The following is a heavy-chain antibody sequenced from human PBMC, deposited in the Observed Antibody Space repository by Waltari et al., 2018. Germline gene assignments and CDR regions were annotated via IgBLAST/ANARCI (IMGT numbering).Heavy chain of an antibody. CDR2: VYSTGAT. CDR1: AASIRGHY. J-gene: IGHJ4*02. CDR3: AELDSGSWQYFFNS. Sequence: QMKLLESGPGLVKPSETLSLTCTVSAASIRGHYWSWIRQPAGKGWEWIGRVYSTGATNYNPSLGRRATISVDTARKQVSLKLTSVTAADTAMYFCAELDSGSWQYFFNSWGQGALVTVSS. V-gene: IGHV4-4*07. D-gene: IGHD6-19*01.